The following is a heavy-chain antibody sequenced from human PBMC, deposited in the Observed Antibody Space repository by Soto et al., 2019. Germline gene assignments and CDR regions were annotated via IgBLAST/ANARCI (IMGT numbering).Heavy chain of an antibody. CDR3: ARNRRYYYGSGIRAVDY. CDR2: IYYSGST. D-gene: IGHD3-10*01. CDR1: GGSISSYY. Sequence: PSETLSLTCTVSGGSISSYYWSWIRQPPGKGLEWIGYIYYSGSTNYNPSLKSRVTISVDTSKNQFSLKLSSVTAADTAVYYCARNRRYYYGSGIRAVDYWGQGTLVTVSS. J-gene: IGHJ4*02. V-gene: IGHV4-59*08.